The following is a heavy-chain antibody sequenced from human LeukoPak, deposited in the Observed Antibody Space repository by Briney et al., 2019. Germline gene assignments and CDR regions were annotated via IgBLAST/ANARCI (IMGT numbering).Heavy chain of an antibody. V-gene: IGHV4-34*01. D-gene: IGHD4-17*01. CDR2: INHSGST. CDR1: GGSFSGYY. J-gene: IGHJ4*02. CDR3: AREYYGDYRY. Sequence: SETLSLTCAVYGGSFSGYYWSWIRQPPGKGLEWIGEINHSGSTNYNPSLKSRVTISVDTSKNQFSLKLSSVTAADTAVYYCAREYYGDYRYWGQGTLVSVSS.